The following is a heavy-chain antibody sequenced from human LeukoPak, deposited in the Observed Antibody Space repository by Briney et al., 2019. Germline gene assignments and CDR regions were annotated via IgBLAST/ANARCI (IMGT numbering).Heavy chain of an antibody. CDR2: INPNSGDT. CDR3: TTSPGDPFDY. Sequence: SVTVSCKASGYTFTGFHIHWVRQAPGQGLEYMGWINPNSGDTNYAQKFQGRVTMTRDTSISTAYMELSSLRFDDTAVYYCTTSPGDPFDYWGQGTLVTVSS. D-gene: IGHD3-16*01. J-gene: IGHJ4*02. V-gene: IGHV1-2*02. CDR1: GYTFTGFH.